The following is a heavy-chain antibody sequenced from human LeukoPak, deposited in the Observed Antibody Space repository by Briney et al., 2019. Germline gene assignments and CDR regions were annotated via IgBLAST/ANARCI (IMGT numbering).Heavy chain of an antibody. CDR2: ISGSGGST. V-gene: IGHV3-23*01. CDR1: GFTFSSYG. D-gene: IGHD3-9*01. Sequence: GGSLRLSCAASGFTFSSYGMSWVRQAPGKGLEWVPAISGSGGSTYYADSVKGRFTISRDNSKNTLYLQMNSLRAEDTAVYYCAKEVYDILTGYRDLFDYWGQGTLVTVSS. J-gene: IGHJ4*02. CDR3: AKEVYDILTGYRDLFDY.